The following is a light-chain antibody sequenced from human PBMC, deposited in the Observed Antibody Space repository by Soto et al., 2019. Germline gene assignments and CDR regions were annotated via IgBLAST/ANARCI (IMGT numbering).Light chain of an antibody. J-gene: IGKJ1*01. CDR2: ATS. Sequence: DIQMTQSPSSLSASVGDRVTITCRASQNIDNYLNWYQHKAGKAPKLLIYATSTLQSGVPSRFSDSGSGTDFTLTISCLQSEDFATYYCQQYYSYPRTFGQGTKVDIK. V-gene: IGKV1-39*01. CDR1: QNIDNY. CDR3: QQYYSYPRT.